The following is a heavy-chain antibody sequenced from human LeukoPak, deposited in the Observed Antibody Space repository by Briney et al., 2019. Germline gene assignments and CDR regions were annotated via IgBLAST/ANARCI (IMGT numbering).Heavy chain of an antibody. J-gene: IGHJ4*02. V-gene: IGHV3-23*01. Sequence: LAGGSLRLSCAASGFTFSSYAMSWVRQAPGKGLEWVSAISSSGGSTYYADSVKGRFTISRDNSKNTLYLQMNSLRAEDTAVYYCAKDMLGGNYFDYWGQGTLVTVS. CDR2: ISSSGGST. CDR3: AKDMLGGNYFDY. CDR1: GFTFSSYA. D-gene: IGHD2-8*01.